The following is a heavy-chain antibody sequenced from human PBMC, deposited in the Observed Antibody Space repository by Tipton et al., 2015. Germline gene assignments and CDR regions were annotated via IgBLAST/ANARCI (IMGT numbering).Heavy chain of an antibody. D-gene: IGHD2-21*01. CDR3: ARRCGADCYWGYYFDH. J-gene: IGHJ4*02. CDR1: AYSISTDYY. CDR2: ISQSGNT. V-gene: IGHV4-38-2*01. Sequence: TLSLTCAVSAYSISTDYYWVWIRQPPGKGLEWIGEISQSGNTNYNPSLKSRVTISADKSKNQFSLNLKSVTAADTAVYYCARRCGADCYWGYYFDHWGQGTLVNVS.